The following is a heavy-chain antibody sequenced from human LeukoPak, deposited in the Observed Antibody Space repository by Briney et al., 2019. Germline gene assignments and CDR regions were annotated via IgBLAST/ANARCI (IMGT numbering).Heavy chain of an antibody. Sequence: ASVKVSCKASGYTFTGYYMHWVRQAPGQGLEWMGWINPNSGGTNYAQKFQGWVTMTRDTSISTAYMELSRLRSDDTAVYYCARRTTYYDILTGYSDVFDIWGQGTMVTVSS. CDR2: INPNSGGT. D-gene: IGHD3-9*01. J-gene: IGHJ3*02. V-gene: IGHV1-2*04. CDR1: GYTFTGYY. CDR3: ARRTTYYDILTGYSDVFDI.